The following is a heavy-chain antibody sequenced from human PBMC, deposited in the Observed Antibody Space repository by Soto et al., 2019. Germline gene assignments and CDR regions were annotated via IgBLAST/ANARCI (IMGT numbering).Heavy chain of an antibody. CDR2: IYYSGST. Sequence: SETLSLTCTVSGGSISSYYWSWIRQPPGKGLEWIGYIYYSGSTNYNPSLKSRVTISVDTSKNQFSLKLSSVTAADTAVYYCARGGATAYYFDYWGQGTLVTVSS. J-gene: IGHJ4*02. D-gene: IGHD1-26*01. CDR3: ARGGATAYYFDY. CDR1: GGSISSYY. V-gene: IGHV4-59*01.